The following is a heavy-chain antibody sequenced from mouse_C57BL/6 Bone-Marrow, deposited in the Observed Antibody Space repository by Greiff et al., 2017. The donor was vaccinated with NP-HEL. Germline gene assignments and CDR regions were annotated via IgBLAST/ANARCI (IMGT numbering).Heavy chain of an antibody. Sequence: EVKLVESGGGLVQPGGSMKLSCVASGFTFSNYWMNWVRQSPEKGLEWVAQIRLKSDNYATHYAESVKGRFTISRDDSKSSVYLQMNNLRAEGTGIYYCTPTVVATPLGAMDYWGQGTSVTVSS. CDR1: GFTFSNYW. V-gene: IGHV6-3*01. J-gene: IGHJ4*01. CDR3: TPTVVATPLGAMDY. D-gene: IGHD1-1*01. CDR2: IRLKSDNYAT.